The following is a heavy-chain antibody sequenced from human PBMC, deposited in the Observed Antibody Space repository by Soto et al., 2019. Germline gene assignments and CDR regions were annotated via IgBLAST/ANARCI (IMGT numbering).Heavy chain of an antibody. Sequence: XEALSLTCSVYGWSFSGYYWSWIRQPPGKGLEWIGEINHSGSTNYNPSLKSRVTISVDTSKNQFSLKLSSVTAADTAVYYCARGVYYGSGSYYSYYYGMDVWGQGTTVTVSS. CDR2: INHSGST. V-gene: IGHV4-34*01. J-gene: IGHJ6*02. CDR3: ARGVYYGSGSYYSYYYGMDV. CDR1: GWSFSGYY. D-gene: IGHD3-10*01.